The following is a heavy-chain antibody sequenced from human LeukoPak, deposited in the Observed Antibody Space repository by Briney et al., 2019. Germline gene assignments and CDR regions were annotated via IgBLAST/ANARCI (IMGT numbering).Heavy chain of an antibody. CDR2: INHSEST. V-gene: IGHV4-39*07. CDR3: ARSCGYSYGYGYYFDY. CDR1: GGSISSSSYY. J-gene: IGHJ4*02. Sequence: SETLSLTCTVSGGSISSSSYYWSWIRQPPGKGLEWIGEINHSESTNYNPSLESRVTIPVDTSKNQFSLQLSSVTAADTAVYYCARSCGYSYGYGYYFDYWGQGTLVTVSS. D-gene: IGHD5-18*01.